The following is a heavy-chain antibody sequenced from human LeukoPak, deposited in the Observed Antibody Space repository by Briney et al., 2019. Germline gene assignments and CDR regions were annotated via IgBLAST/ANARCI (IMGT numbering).Heavy chain of an antibody. CDR2: INPDSGGT. Sequence: ASVKVSCKASGYTFTDYYMHWVRQAPGQGLEWMGRINPDSGGTNYAQKFQGRVTMTRDTSISTAYMELSRLRPDDTAVYYCARDGGSSADFDYWGQGTLVTVSS. D-gene: IGHD1-26*01. J-gene: IGHJ4*02. V-gene: IGHV1-2*06. CDR1: GYTFTDYY. CDR3: ARDGGSSADFDY.